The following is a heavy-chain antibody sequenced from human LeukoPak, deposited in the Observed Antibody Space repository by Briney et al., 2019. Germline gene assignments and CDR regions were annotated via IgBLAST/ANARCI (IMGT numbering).Heavy chain of an antibody. V-gene: IGHV4-31*03. CDR3: ARSLQPGGWFDP. CDR1: GGSISSGGYY. Sequence: PSETLSLTCTVSGGSISSGGYYWSWIRQHPGKGLEWIGYIYYSGSTYYNPSLKSRVTISVDTSKNQFSLKLSSVTAADTAVYYCARSLQPGGWFDPWGQGTLVTVSS. CDR2: IYYSGST. D-gene: IGHD1-1*01. J-gene: IGHJ5*02.